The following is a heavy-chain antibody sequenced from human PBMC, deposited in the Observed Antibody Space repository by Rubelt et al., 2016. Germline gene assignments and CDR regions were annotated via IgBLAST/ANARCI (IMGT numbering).Heavy chain of an antibody. J-gene: IGHJ4*02. CDR3: AGGRNGAL. V-gene: IGHV3-48*04. CDR2: LGWNRGSV. Sequence: EVQLLESGGVLVQPGGSLRLSCAASGFTFSNAWMTWVRQAPGKGLEWVSSLGWNRGSVGYADLVKGRFTIARDNTKNSLYLQMNNLSAEDTAVYYCAGGRNGALWGQGTLVIVSS. CDR1: GFTFSNAW. D-gene: IGHD2-8*01.